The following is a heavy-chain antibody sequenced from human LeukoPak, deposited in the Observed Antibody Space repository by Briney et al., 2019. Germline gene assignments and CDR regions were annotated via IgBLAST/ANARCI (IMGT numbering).Heavy chain of an antibody. J-gene: IGHJ4*02. V-gene: IGHV1-3*01. D-gene: IGHD5-18*01. CDR2: INAGNGNT. CDR3: ARYGSVVDTAIFDY. CDR1: GYTFTSYA. Sequence: ASVKVSCKASGYTFTSYAMHWMRQAPGQRLEWKGWINAGNGNTKYSQKFQGRVTITRDTSASTAYMELSSLRSEDTAVYYCARYGSVVDTAIFDYWGQGTLVTVSS.